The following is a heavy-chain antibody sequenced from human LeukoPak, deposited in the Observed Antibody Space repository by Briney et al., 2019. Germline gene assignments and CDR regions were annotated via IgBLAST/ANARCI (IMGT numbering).Heavy chain of an antibody. D-gene: IGHD3-22*01. CDR3: AKDHESDGYPCLDH. CDR2: ISASGP. J-gene: IGHJ4*02. CDR1: GFTFSRLA. Sequence: GGSLRLSCAASGFTFSRLAMTWVRQAPGKGLEWVSTISASGPYYADAVRGRFTISRDNSRNTLSLQMDSLRAEDAAVYYCAKDHESDGYPCLDHWGLGTLVTVSS. V-gene: IGHV3-23*01.